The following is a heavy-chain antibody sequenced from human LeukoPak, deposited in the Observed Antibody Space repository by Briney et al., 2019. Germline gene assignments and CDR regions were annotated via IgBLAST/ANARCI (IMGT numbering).Heavy chain of an antibody. D-gene: IGHD7-27*01. CDR2: IYYSWST. J-gene: IGHJ4*02. CDR3: ARGNWGYDY. Sequence: SETLSLTCTVSGGSISSYYWSWIRQPPGKGLEGIGYIYYSWSTNYNPSLKSRVTISVDTSKNQFSLKLSSVTAADTAVYYCARGNWGYDYWGQGTLVTVSS. V-gene: IGHV4-59*12. CDR1: GGSISSYY.